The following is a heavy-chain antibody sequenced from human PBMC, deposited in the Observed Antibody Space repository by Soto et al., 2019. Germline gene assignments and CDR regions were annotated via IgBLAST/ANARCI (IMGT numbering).Heavy chain of an antibody. D-gene: IGHD2-21*02. CDR2: INAGNGAT. CDR1: GYPFTNYA. Sequence: QVQLVQSGAEVKKPGASVKVSCRASGYPFTNYAIHWMRQAPGQGLEWMAWINAGNGATMYSQRCEGRVIVTRDTSASTAYMEFGSLRSEYTAVYYCARRLNGSGDSPFDPWGQGTLVSVSS. V-gene: IGHV1-3*01. CDR3: ARRLNGSGDSPFDP. J-gene: IGHJ5*02.